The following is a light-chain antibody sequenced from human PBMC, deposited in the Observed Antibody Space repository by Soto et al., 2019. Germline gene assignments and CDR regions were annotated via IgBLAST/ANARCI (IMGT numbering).Light chain of an antibody. V-gene: IGLV1-44*01. J-gene: IGLJ7*01. CDR2: TND. Sequence: QSVLTQPPSASGTPGQRVTISCSGSSSDIGSNTVNWYQQLPGTAPKLLIYTNDQRPSGVPDRFSGSKSGTSASLAISGLQFEDDADYHCSSWDDNLDAEVFGAGTQLTVL. CDR3: SSWDDNLDAEV. CDR1: SSDIGSNT.